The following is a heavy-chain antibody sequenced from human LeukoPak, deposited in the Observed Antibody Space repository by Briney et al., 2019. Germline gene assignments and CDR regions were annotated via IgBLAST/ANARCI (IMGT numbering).Heavy chain of an antibody. J-gene: IGHJ4*02. V-gene: IGHV3-7*01. CDR2: INQDGSEK. D-gene: IGHD3-10*01. CDR3: ARPYYYSSGSLPY. Sequence: GGSLRLSCEASGFTFSSCWMNWVRQAPGKGLEWVANINQDGSEKYYVDSVKGRFTISRDNAKNSLSLQMNSLRAEDTAVYYCARPYYYSSGSLPYWGQGTLVTVSS. CDR1: GFTFSSCW.